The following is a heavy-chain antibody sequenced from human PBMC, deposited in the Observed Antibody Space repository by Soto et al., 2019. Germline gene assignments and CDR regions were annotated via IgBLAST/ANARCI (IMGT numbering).Heavy chain of an antibody. CDR1: GYTFTSYG. J-gene: IGHJ4*02. CDR3: ARVSDYGDYRSPFDDY. CDR2: ISAYNGNT. D-gene: IGHD4-17*01. Sequence: QVQLVQSGAEVKKPGASVKVSCKASGYTFTSYGISWVRQAPGQGLEWMGWISAYNGNTNYAQKLQGSVTMTTDTSTSTAYMELRSLRSDDTAVYYCARVSDYGDYRSPFDDYWGQGTLVTVSS. V-gene: IGHV1-18*01.